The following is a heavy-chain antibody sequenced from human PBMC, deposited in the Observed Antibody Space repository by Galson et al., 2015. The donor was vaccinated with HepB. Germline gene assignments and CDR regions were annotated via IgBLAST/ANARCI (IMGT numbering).Heavy chain of an antibody. D-gene: IGHD4-17*01. CDR2: IYSGGST. J-gene: IGHJ2*01. Sequence: SLRLSCAASGFTVSSNYMSWVRQAPGKGLEWVSVIYSGGSTYYADSVKGRFTISRHNSKNTLYLQMNSLRAEDTAVYYCARSRPTVLWYFDLWGRGTLVTVSS. CDR1: GFTVSSNY. CDR3: ARSRPTVLWYFDL. V-gene: IGHV3-53*04.